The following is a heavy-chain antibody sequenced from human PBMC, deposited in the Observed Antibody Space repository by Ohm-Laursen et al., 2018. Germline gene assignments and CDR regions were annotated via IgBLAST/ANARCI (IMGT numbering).Heavy chain of an antibody. V-gene: IGHV3-11*01. CDR1: GFTFCNYY. CDR3: GRDTGYDI. J-gene: IGHJ3*02. CDR2: ISSSGSTI. Sequence: GSLRLSCTASGFTFCNYYMTWIRQAPGKGLERVSYISSSGSTIYYADTVKDRFTITRDNAKNSLYLQINSLTAENTAVYYCGRDTGYDIWGQGTMVTVSS. D-gene: IGHD3-22*01.